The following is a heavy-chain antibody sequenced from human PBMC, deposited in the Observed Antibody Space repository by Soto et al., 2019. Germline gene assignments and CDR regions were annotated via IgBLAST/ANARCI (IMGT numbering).Heavy chain of an antibody. D-gene: IGHD3-22*01. CDR2: INHSGST. Sequence: SETLSLTCRVSDGSMNSDSSYWGWIRQPPGKGLEWIGAINHSGSTYHNLSLKGRVTMSVDASRNQSSLKLTSMTAADTAVYCCARLGGYVSVGYYYLWDSWGQGTLVTVSS. J-gene: IGHJ4*02. V-gene: IGHV4-39*01. CDR1: DGSMNSDSSY. CDR3: ARLGGYVSVGYYYLWDS.